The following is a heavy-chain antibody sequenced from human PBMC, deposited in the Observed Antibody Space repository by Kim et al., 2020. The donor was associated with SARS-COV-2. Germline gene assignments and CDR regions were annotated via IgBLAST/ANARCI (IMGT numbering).Heavy chain of an antibody. CDR2: INPNSGGT. CDR3: ARGRRRVLMVYATTAYGMDV. CDR1: GYTFTGYY. Sequence: ASVKVSCKASGYTFTGYYMHWVRQAPGQGLEWMGRINPNSGGTNYAQKFQGRVTMTRDTSISTAYMELSRLRSDDTAVYYCARGRRRVLMVYATTAYGMDVWGQGTTVTVSS. J-gene: IGHJ6*02. V-gene: IGHV1-2*06. D-gene: IGHD2-8*01.